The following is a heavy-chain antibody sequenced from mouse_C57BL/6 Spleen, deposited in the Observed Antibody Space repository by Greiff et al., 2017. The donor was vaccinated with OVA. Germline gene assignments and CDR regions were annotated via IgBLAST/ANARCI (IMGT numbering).Heavy chain of an antibody. CDR3: ARHSYCIYGGAMGG. V-gene: IGHV5-2*02. Sequence: EVHLVESGAGLVQPRASLKLSCESYEYAFPSYDMSWVRQTPEKRLELVAAINSDGGSTYYPYTMERRFIITRDNTKKTLYLQMSSLRSEDTALYYCARHSYCIYGGAMGGWGKGTTVTVSS. J-gene: IGHJ4*01. CDR2: INSDGGST. D-gene: IGHD1-1*01. CDR1: EYAFPSYD.